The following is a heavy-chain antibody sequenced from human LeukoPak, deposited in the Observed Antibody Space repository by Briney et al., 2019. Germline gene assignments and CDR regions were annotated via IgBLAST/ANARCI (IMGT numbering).Heavy chain of an antibody. J-gene: IGHJ4*02. Sequence: GGSLRLSCAASGFTFNNYAMNWVRQAPGKGLEWVSVIGGSDGTTYYADSVRGRFTISRVNSKNTLYLQMNSLRAEDTAIYYCAKDRDYFDYWGQGTLVTVSS. CDR2: IGGSDGTT. CDR1: GFTFNNYA. CDR3: AKDRDYFDY. V-gene: IGHV3-23*01.